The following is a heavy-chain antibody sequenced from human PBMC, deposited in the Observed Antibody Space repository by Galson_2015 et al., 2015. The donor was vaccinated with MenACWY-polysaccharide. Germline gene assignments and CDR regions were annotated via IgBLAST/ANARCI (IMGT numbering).Heavy chain of an antibody. CDR1: GFTFSSYW. J-gene: IGHJ4*02. D-gene: IGHD3-10*01. CDR3: AKGAAHYGSGNYYDY. V-gene: IGHV3-23*01. Sequence: SLRLSCAAFGFTFSSYWMSWVRQAPGKGLEWVSGLSPTTGNTYYADSVRGRFTISRDNSKNTLYLQMDSLRAEDTALYYCAKGAAHYGSGNYYDYWGQGTQVTVSS. CDR2: LSPTTGNT.